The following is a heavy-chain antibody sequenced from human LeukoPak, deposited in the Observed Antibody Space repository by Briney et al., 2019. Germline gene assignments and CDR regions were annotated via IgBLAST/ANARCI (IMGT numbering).Heavy chain of an antibody. CDR3: ARDAGNSGYGCDL. CDR2: IRSTGDT. D-gene: IGHD5-12*01. CDR1: GFTFSSNG. V-gene: IGHV3-48*01. Sequence: GGSLRLSCAASGFTFSSNGMSWVRQAPGKGLEWVSHIRSTGDTFYADSVKGRFTISRDNARNSLYLQMNSLRAEDTAMYYCARDAGNSGYGCDLWGQGTLVTVSS. J-gene: IGHJ5*02.